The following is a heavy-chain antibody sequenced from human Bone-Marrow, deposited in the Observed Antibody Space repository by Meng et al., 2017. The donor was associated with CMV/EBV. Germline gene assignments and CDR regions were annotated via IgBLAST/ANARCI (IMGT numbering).Heavy chain of an antibody. CDR3: VKGEQRLLHVDP. CDR1: GFTFSSYG. Sequence: GGSLRLSCAASGFTFSSYGMHWVRQAPGKGLEWVAFIRYDGSNKYYADSVKGRFTISRDNSKNTLYLQMNSLRAEDTAVYYCVKGEQRLLHVDPWGQGTLVTVSS. V-gene: IGHV3-30*02. D-gene: IGHD6-25*01. CDR2: IRYDGSNK. J-gene: IGHJ5*02.